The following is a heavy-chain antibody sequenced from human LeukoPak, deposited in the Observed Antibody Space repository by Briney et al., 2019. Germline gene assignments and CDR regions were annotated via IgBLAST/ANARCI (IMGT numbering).Heavy chain of an antibody. CDR2: IKSDGSDK. D-gene: IGHD3-16*01. CDR3: ASTFRLDY. CDR1: GFSFSSYW. V-gene: IGHV3-7*05. J-gene: IGHJ4*02. Sequence: GGSLRLSCVASGFSFSSYWMSWARQAPGKGLEWVANIKSDGSDKHYVDSVKGRFTISRDNAKNSLYLQMNSLTAEDTAVYYCASTFRLDYWGQGTLVTVSS.